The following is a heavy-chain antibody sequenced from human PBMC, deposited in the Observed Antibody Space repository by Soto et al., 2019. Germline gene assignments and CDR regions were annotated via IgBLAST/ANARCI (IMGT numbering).Heavy chain of an antibody. CDR2: ISAYNGNT. D-gene: IGHD3-3*01. Sequence: VASVKVSCKASGYTFTSYGISWVRQAPGQGLEWMGWISAYNGNTNYAQKLQGRVTMTTDTSTSTAYMELRSLRSDDTAVYYCARAPKTEYYDFWSGYYRGYYYYGMDVWGQGTTVTVSS. CDR3: ARAPKTEYYDFWSGYYRGYYYYGMDV. CDR1: GYTFTSYG. J-gene: IGHJ6*02. V-gene: IGHV1-18*04.